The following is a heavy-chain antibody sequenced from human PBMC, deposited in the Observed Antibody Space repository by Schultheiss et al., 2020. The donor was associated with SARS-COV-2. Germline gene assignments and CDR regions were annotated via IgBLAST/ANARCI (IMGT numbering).Heavy chain of an antibody. CDR2: IWYDGSKK. CDR1: GFTFSTYG. Sequence: GGSLRLSCSASGFTFSTYGMHWVRQAPGKGLEWVAVIWYDGSKKYYADSVKGRFTISRDNSKNTLYLQMDSLRDEDTAVYYCAIDTLGDCGGGRCSYWGPGTLVTVSS. J-gene: IGHJ4*01. D-gene: IGHD2-15*01. V-gene: IGHV3-33*01. CDR3: AIDTLGDCGGGRCSY.